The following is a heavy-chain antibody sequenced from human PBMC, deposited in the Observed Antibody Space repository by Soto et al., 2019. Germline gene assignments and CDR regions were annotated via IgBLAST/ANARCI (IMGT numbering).Heavy chain of an antibody. CDR1: GFTFGSYA. Sequence: EVQLLESGGGLVQPGGSLRLSCVVSGFTFGSYAMSWVRQAPEKGPEWVAILGGNGFNTYYADSVKGRFTISGDKSKKTQILQMNSLRADDTGVYYCAKALRPSLNFFYYMDVWGRGTSVTVSS. V-gene: IGHV3-23*01. J-gene: IGHJ6*03. CDR3: AKALRPSLNFFYYMDV. CDR2: LGGNGFNT. D-gene: IGHD2-2*01.